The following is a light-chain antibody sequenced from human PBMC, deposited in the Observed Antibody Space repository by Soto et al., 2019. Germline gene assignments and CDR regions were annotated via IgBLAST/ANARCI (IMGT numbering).Light chain of an antibody. J-gene: IGLJ1*01. CDR1: SNDVGGSDS. Sequence: QSALTQPRSVSGSPGQSVTISCTGTSNDVGGSDSVSWYQHHPGEAPKLIMYDVTKRPSGVPDRFSASKSGNTASLTISRLQAEDETDYYCLSYAGNYIDVFGTGTKVTVL. V-gene: IGLV2-11*01. CDR2: DVT. CDR3: LSYAGNYIDV.